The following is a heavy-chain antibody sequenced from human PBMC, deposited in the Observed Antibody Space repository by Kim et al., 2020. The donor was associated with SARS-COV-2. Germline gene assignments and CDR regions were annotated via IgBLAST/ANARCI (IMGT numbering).Heavy chain of an antibody. CDR1: GFTFSSYE. D-gene: IGHD3-3*01. V-gene: IGHV3-48*03. CDR2: ISSSGSTI. CDR3: ARDGRPPEITIFGVVPTGWFDP. J-gene: IGHJ5*02. Sequence: GGSLRLSCAASGFTFSSYEMNWVRQAPGKGLEWVSYISSSGSTIYYADSVKGRFTISRDNAKNSLYLQMNSLRAEDTAVYYCARDGRPPEITIFGVVPTGWFDPWGQETLVTVSS.